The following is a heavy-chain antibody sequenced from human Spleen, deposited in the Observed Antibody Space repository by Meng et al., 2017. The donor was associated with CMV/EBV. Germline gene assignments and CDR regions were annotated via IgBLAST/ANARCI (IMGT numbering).Heavy chain of an antibody. CDR3: AKDPAALRFLEKYYFDF. CDR1: GFTFSSYG. CDR2: IRFDGNNK. Sequence: GGSLRLSCAASGFTFSSYGMHWVRQAPGKGLEWVAFIRFDGNNKYYADFLKGRFTISRDNSKNTLYLQMNSLRAEDTAVYYCAKDPAALRFLEKYYFDFWGQGTLVTVSS. V-gene: IGHV3-30*02. J-gene: IGHJ4*02. D-gene: IGHD3-3*01.